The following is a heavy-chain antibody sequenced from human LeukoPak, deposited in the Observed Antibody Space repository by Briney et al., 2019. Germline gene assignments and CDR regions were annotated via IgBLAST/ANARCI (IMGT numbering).Heavy chain of an antibody. V-gene: IGHV1-3*01. CDR1: GYTFTSYA. CDR3: ARASVRSGSYGY. J-gene: IGHJ4*02. D-gene: IGHD1-26*01. Sequence: ASVKVSCKASGYTFTSYAMEWVRQAPGQRLEWMGWINAGDGNTKYSQKFQGRVTITRDTSASTVYMELSSLRSEDTAVYYCARASVRSGSYGYWGQGTLVTVSP. CDR2: INAGDGNT.